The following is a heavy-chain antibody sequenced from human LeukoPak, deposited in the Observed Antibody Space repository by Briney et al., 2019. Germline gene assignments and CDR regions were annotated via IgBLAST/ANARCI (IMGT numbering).Heavy chain of an antibody. V-gene: IGHV1-46*01. CDR1: GYTFTSYY. CDR3: ARELSPVVWFGELLSDSYYYMDV. CDR2: INPSGGST. D-gene: IGHD3-10*01. J-gene: IGHJ6*03. Sequence: ASVKVSCKASGYTFTSYYMHWVRQSAGQGLDWMGIINPSGGSTSYAQKFQGRVTMTRDTSTSPVYMELSSLRSEDTAVYYCARELSPVVWFGELLSDSYYYMDVWGKGTTVTIYS.